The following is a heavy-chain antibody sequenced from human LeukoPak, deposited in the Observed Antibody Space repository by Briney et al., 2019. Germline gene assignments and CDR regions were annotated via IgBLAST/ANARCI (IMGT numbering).Heavy chain of an antibody. Sequence: GASVKVSCKASGGTFSSYAISWVRQAPGQGLEWMGGIIPIFGTANYVQNFQGRVTITTDESTSTAYMELSSLRSEDTAVYYCARDRGQQMGYYFDYWGQGTLVTVSS. CDR2: IIPIFGTA. CDR1: GGTFSSYA. J-gene: IGHJ4*02. V-gene: IGHV1-69*05. D-gene: IGHD6-13*01. CDR3: ARDRGQQMGYYFDY.